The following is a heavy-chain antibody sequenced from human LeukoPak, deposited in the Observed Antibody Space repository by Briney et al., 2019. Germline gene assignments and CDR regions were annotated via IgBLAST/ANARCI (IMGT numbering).Heavy chain of an antibody. CDR2: IIPIFGTA. D-gene: IGHD3-22*01. J-gene: IGHJ4*02. CDR3: ARDLDYYDSSGHYSTFDY. V-gene: IGHV1-69*05. CDR1: GGTFSSYA. Sequence: ASVKVSCKASGGTFSSYAISWVRQAPGQGLEWMGRIIPIFGTANYAQKFQGRVTITTDESTSTAYMELSSLRSEDTAVYYCARDLDYYDSSGHYSTFDYWGQGTLVTVSS.